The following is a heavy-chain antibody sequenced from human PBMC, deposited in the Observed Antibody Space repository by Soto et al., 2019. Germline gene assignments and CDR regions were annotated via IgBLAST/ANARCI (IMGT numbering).Heavy chain of an antibody. J-gene: IGHJ6*03. CDR3: ARDRPIVVPAAMGQYYYYYMDV. Sequence: QVQLVQSGAEVKKPGASVKVSCKASGYTFTGYYMHWVRQAPGQGLEWMGWINPNSGGTNYAQKFQGWVTMTRDTAISTAYMERSRLRSDDTAVYYCARDRPIVVPAAMGQYYYYYMDVWGKGTTVTVSS. V-gene: IGHV1-2*04. D-gene: IGHD2-2*01. CDR2: INPNSGGT. CDR1: GYTFTGYY.